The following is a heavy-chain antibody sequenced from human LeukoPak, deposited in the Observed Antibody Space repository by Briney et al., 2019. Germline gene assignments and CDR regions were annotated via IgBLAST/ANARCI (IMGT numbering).Heavy chain of an antibody. CDR2: ISGDGGST. Sequence: GGSLRLSCAASGFTFDDYAMHWVRQAPGKGLEWVSLISGDGGSTYYADSVKGRFTISRDNSKNTLYLQMSSLRAEDTAVYYCAKVGYGDYYFDYWGQGTLVTVSS. J-gene: IGHJ4*02. D-gene: IGHD4-17*01. V-gene: IGHV3-43*02. CDR1: GFTFDDYA. CDR3: AKVGYGDYYFDY.